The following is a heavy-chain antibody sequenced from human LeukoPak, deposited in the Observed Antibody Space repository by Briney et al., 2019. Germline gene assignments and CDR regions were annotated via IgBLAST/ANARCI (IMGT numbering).Heavy chain of an antibody. V-gene: IGHV4-39*01. Sequence: SETLSLTCTVSGGSISSKNYYWGWIRQPPGKGLEWIGSIYYGGSTYYNPSLKSRVTISVDMSKNQFSLKLTSVTAADTAVYYCARQTPYYDVFCYDYWGQGTLVTVSS. CDR1: GGSISSKNYY. CDR3: ARQTPYYDVFCYDY. J-gene: IGHJ4*02. D-gene: IGHD3-9*01. CDR2: IYYGGST.